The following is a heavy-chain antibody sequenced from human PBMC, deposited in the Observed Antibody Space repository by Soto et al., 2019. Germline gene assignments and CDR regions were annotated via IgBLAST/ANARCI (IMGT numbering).Heavy chain of an antibody. D-gene: IGHD3-10*01. CDR2: ISGSGGST. Sequence: GGSLRLSCXASGFTFSSYAMNCVRQAPGKGLEWVSVISGSGGSTYYADSVKSRLTITKDTSKNQVVLKMTNMDPVDTATYYCAHRLGYGSGSDYFDYWGQGTPVTVSS. CDR3: AHRLGYGSGSDYFDY. V-gene: IGHV3-23*01. CDR1: GFTFSSYA. J-gene: IGHJ4*02.